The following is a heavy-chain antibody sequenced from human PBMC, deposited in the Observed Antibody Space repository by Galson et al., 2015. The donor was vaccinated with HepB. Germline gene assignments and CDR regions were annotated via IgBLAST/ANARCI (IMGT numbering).Heavy chain of an antibody. CDR3: VRDPPLGTPPDY. V-gene: IGHV3-21*01. Sequence: SLRLSCAASGFTFSRYSMNWVRQAPGKGLEWVSSISSSSNYIYYADPVKGRFTISRDDAQNSLYLQMNSLRAEDTAVYYCVRDPPLGTPPDYWGQGTLVTVSS. CDR2: ISSSSNYI. D-gene: IGHD3-16*01. CDR1: GFTFSRYS. J-gene: IGHJ4*02.